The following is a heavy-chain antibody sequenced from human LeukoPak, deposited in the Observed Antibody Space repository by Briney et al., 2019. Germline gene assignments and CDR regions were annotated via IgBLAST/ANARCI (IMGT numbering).Heavy chain of an antibody. D-gene: IGHD3-3*01. CDR2: IYYNGNT. CDR1: GDSISIYY. CDR3: ARGFGGYYSFDY. Sequence: SETLSLTCTVSGDSISIYYWNWIRQPPGKRLEWIGYIYYNGNTNYNPSLKSRVTISVDTSKNQFSLKLTSVTAADTAVYYCARGFGGYYSFDYWGQGTLVTVSS. V-gene: IGHV4-59*01. J-gene: IGHJ4*02.